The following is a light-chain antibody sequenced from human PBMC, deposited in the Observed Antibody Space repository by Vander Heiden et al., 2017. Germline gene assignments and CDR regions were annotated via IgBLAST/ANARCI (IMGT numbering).Light chain of an antibody. CDR2: WAS. CDR3: QQYYTTPPYT. Sequence: DIVLTQSPDSMAVSLGERATINCRSSQSVLYDSNNKNYLAWYQQKPGQPPKLLIYWASTWESGVPDRFSGSGSGTDFTLTISSLQAEDAAVYYCQQYYTTPPYTFGQGTKLEI. J-gene: IGKJ2*01. V-gene: IGKV4-1*01. CDR1: QSVLYDSNNKNY.